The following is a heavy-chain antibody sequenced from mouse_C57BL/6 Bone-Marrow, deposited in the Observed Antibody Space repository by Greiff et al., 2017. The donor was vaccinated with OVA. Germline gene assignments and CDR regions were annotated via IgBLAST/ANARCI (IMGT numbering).Heavy chain of an antibody. CDR3: ARKNPYAMDY. Sequence: VQLQQSGPVLVKPGASVKMSCKASGYTFTDYYMNWVKQSHGKSLEWIGVINPYNGGTSYNQKFKGKATLTVDKSSSTAYMELNSLTSEDSAVYYCARKNPYAMDYWGQGTSVTVSS. V-gene: IGHV1-19*01. J-gene: IGHJ4*01. CDR1: GYTFTDYY. CDR2: INPYNGGT.